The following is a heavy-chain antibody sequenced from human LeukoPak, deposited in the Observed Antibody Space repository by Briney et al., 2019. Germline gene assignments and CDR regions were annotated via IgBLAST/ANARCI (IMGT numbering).Heavy chain of an antibody. CDR2: MNPNSGNT. J-gene: IGHJ6*02. Sequence: GASVKVSCKASGYTFTSYDINWVRQATGQGLEWMGWMNPNSGNTGYAQKFQGRVTMTRNTSISTAYMELSSLRSEDTAVYYCARGPEYYDFWSGYQNYYYGMDVWGQGTTVTVSS. D-gene: IGHD3-3*01. CDR3: ARGPEYYDFWSGYQNYYYGMDV. V-gene: IGHV1-8*01. CDR1: GYTFTSYD.